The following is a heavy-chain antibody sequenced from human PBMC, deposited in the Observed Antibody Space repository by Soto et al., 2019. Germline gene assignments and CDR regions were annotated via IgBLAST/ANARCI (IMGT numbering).Heavy chain of an antibody. D-gene: IGHD1-26*01. CDR2: IIPIFNTG. CDR1: GGSFSSYG. CDR3: ARVEVGATDFDY. V-gene: IGHV1-69*01. J-gene: IGHJ4*02. Sequence: QVQLVQSGAEVKKPGSSVKVSCKASGGSFSSYGISWVRQAPGQGLEWVGGIIPIFNTGNHAQQFQGRVTITADESTSTAYMELSSLRSEDTAVYYCARVEVGATDFDYWGQGTLVTVSS.